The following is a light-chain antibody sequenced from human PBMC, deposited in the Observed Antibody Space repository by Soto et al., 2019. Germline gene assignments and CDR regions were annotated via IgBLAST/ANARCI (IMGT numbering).Light chain of an antibody. CDR3: QQRSLLFT. CDR2: DSS. J-gene: IGKJ4*01. CDR1: QSVGSS. Sequence: EIVLTQSPATLSVSPGERATLSCRTSQSVGSSLAWYQQKPGQPPRLLIYDSSNRATGIPGRLSGSGSGTDFTLTISSLEPADFAVYYCQQRSLLFTFGGGTKVDIK. V-gene: IGKV3-11*01.